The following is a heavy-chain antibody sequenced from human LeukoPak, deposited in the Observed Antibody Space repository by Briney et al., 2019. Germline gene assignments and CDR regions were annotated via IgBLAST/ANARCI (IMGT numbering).Heavy chain of an antibody. V-gene: IGHV1-69*13. CDR2: IIPIFGTA. Sequence: SVKVSCKASGYTFTSYDINWVRQAPGQGLEWMGGIIPIFGTANYAQKFQGRVTITADESTSTAYMELSSLRSEDTAVYYCARDLLAYCGGDCYSTSYWGQGTLVTVSS. CDR3: ARDLLAYCGGDCYSTSY. CDR1: GYTFTSYD. D-gene: IGHD2-21*01. J-gene: IGHJ4*02.